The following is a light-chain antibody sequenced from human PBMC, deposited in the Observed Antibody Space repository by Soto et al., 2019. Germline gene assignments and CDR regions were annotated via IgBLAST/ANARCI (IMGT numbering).Light chain of an antibody. CDR1: QSVNIN. CDR3: QQYNDWPPLT. J-gene: IGKJ4*01. CDR2: GTS. V-gene: IGKV3-15*01. Sequence: EIVMTQSPATLSVSPGERATLSCRASQSVNINFAWYQQKPGQAPRLLIYGTSTRATGVPARFSGSGSGTEFTLTISNLQSEDFAVYYCQQYNDWPPLTFGGGTKVDIK.